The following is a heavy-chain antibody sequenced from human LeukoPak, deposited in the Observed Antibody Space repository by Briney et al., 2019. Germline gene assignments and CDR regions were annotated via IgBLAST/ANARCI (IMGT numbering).Heavy chain of an antibody. D-gene: IGHD3-16*01. V-gene: IGHV4-34*01. CDR3: ARGVVITFGDLRWFDP. CDR1: GGSFCGYY. CDR2: INHSGSN. Sequence: SETVSLTCAVWGGSFCGYYWRWMPQPPGKGLEWIGEINHSGSNNYNPSLKSRVTISVDTSKNKFALKLSSVTAADTAVYYCARGVVITFGDLRWFDPWGQTTLVSLPS. J-gene: IGHJ5*02.